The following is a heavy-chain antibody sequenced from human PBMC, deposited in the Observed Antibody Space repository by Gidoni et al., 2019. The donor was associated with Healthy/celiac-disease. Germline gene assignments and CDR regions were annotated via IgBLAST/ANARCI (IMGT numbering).Heavy chain of an antibody. V-gene: IGHV1-2*06. D-gene: IGHD6-19*01. J-gene: IGHJ4*02. Sequence: QVQLVQSGAEVNKPGASVKASCKPSGYTFTGYYMHWVRQAPGQGLEWMGRINPTSGGTNYAQKFQGRVTMTRDTSISTAYMELSRLRSDDTAVYYCATGSSGWYDWGQGTMVTVSS. CDR1: GYTFTGYY. CDR2: INPTSGGT. CDR3: ATGSSGWYD.